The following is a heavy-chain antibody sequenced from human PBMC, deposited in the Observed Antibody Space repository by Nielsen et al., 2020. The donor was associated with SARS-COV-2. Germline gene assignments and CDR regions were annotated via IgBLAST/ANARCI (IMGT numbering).Heavy chain of an antibody. Sequence: SETLSLTCAVSGGSITTYYWHWIRQSPGKGLEWIRYIYYSGNTNYNPSLKSRVTISVDTSKNQFSLKLSSVTAADTAVYYCARDDDNWGSLAYWGQGTLVTVSS. CDR2: IYYSGNT. CDR3: ARDDDNWGSLAY. D-gene: IGHD7-27*01. J-gene: IGHJ4*02. V-gene: IGHV4-59*13. CDR1: GGSITTYY.